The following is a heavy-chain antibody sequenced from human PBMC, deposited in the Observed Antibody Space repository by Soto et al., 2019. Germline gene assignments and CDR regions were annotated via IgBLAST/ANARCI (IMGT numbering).Heavy chain of an antibody. Sequence: GGSLRLSCAASGFTFSSYSMNWVRQAPGKGLEWVSYISSSSTIYYADSVKGRFTISRDNAKNSLYLQMNSLRAEDTAVYYCARDELMADIYYYYYYMDVWGKGTTVTVSS. J-gene: IGHJ6*03. CDR3: ARDELMADIYYYYYYMDV. V-gene: IGHV3-48*01. CDR1: GFTFSSYS. CDR2: ISSSSTI. D-gene: IGHD2-8*01.